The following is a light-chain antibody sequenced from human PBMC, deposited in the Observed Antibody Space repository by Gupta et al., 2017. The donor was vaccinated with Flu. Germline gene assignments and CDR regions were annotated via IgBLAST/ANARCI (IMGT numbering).Light chain of an antibody. V-gene: IGLV3-25*02. CDR1: ALPKQY. J-gene: IGLJ1*01. CDR3: QSTDSSGSYV. Sequence: SYELTQPPSVSVSPGQTARSTCSGDALPKQYAYWYQQKPGQAPVLVIYKDRERPSGIPERSSGSSSGTTVTLTISGVQAEDEADYYCQSTDSSGSYVFGTGTKVTVL. CDR2: KDR.